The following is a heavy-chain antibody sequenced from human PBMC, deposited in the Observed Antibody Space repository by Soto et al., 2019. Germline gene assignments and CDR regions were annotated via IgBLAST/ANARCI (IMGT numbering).Heavy chain of an antibody. CDR2: ISGSGGAT. CDR3: AKATATGGGAFDI. Sequence: PGVALRLSCAASGFTFTSFAVSWGRPAPGKGLEWVSAISGSGGATYYADSVKGRFTVSRDNSRNTVYLQMNSLTAGDMALYYCAKATATGGGAFDICGQGTMVTV. CDR1: GFTFTSFA. V-gene: IGHV3-23*01. J-gene: IGHJ3*02. D-gene: IGHD2-8*02.